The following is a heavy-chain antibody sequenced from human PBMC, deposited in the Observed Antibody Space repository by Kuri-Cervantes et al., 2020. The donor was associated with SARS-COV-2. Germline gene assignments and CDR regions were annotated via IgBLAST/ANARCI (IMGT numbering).Heavy chain of an antibody. CDR2: IKSKTDGGTT. CDR1: GFTFSSYS. Sequence: LSLTCAASGFTFSSYSMNWVRQAPGKGLEWVGRIKSKTDGGTTDYAAPVKGRFTISRDDSKNTLYLQMNSLKTEDTAVYYCTTDRGYDFWSGYGRRSYYFDYWGQGTLVTVSS. V-gene: IGHV3-15*07. J-gene: IGHJ4*02. CDR3: TTDRGYDFWSGYGRRSYYFDY. D-gene: IGHD3-3*01.